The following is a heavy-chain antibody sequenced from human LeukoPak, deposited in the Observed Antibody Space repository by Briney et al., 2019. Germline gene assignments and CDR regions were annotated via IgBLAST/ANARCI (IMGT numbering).Heavy chain of an antibody. D-gene: IGHD6-19*01. CDR2: INPYNGGT. J-gene: IGHJ5*02. CDR3: ARGTTTSGWSSGNWFDP. CDR1: GFTFTGYY. Sequence: ASVKVSCKTSGFTFTGYYMHWVRQAPGQGLEWMGWINPYNGGTKSARKFQGRVTMTSDTSISTAYMELSRLTSDDTAVYYCARGTTTSGWSSGNWFDPWGQGTLVTVSS. V-gene: IGHV1-2*02.